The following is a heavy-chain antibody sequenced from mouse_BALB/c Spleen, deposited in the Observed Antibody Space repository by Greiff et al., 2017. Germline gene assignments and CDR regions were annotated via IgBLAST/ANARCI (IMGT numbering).Heavy chain of an antibody. CDR3: TRAPTGFFDY. Sequence: EVQRVESGGGLVKPGGSLKLSCAASGFTFSSYTMSWVRQTPEKRLEWVATISSGGSYTYYPDSVKGRFTISRDNAKNTLYLQMSSLKSEDTAMYYCTRAPTGFFDYWGQGTTLTVSS. D-gene: IGHD4-1*02. CDR1: GFTFSSYT. V-gene: IGHV5-6-4*01. CDR2: ISSGGSYT. J-gene: IGHJ2*01.